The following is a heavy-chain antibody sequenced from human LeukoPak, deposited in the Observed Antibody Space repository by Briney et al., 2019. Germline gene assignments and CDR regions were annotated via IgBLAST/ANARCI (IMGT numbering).Heavy chain of an antibody. CDR1: GFTFSSYA. CDR2: INHSGST. Sequence: GSLRLSCAASGFTFSSYAMSWVRQAPGKGLEWIGEINHSGSTNYNPSLKSRVTISVDTSKNQFSLKLSSVTAADTAVYYCARGPRGRADDYWGQGTLVTVSS. V-gene: IGHV4-34*01. CDR3: ARGPRGRADDY. J-gene: IGHJ4*02.